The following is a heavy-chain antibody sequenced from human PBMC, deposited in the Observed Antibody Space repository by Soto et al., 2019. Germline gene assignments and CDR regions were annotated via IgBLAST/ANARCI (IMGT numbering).Heavy chain of an antibody. CDR3: ARRGSGYYGDDAFDL. D-gene: IGHD3-22*01. J-gene: IGHJ3*01. CDR2: IYYSGST. V-gene: IGHV4-30-4*01. CDR1: GGSISSGDYY. Sequence: QVQLQESGPGLVKPSQTLSLTCTVSGGSISSGDYYWSWIRQPPGKGLEWIGYIYYSGSTYSNPSLKSRVTISGDTSKNQFSLKLSSVTAADTAVYYCARRGSGYYGDDAFDLWGQGTMVTVSS.